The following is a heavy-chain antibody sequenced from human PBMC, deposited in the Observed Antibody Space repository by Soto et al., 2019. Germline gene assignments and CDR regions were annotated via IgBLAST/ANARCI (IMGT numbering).Heavy chain of an antibody. CDR2: IKPDGRNT. CDR3: VREGEGTTPYDL. J-gene: IGHJ4*02. CDR1: GFTFSNYW. D-gene: IGHD1-1*01. V-gene: IGHV3-74*01. Sequence: EVQLVESGGGLVQPGGSLRLSCAGSGFTFSNYWMNWVRQVPWKGLWWVSGIKPDGRNTQYVDSVKGPFTISRDNPKNTLYGEINTLRADDTDVYYCVREGEGTTPYDLRGQGTRVPFSS.